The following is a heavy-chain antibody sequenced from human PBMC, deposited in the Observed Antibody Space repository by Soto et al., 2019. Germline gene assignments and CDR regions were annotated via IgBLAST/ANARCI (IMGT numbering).Heavy chain of an antibody. CDR3: ARAPQYCSSTSCYPPGFDY. D-gene: IGHD2-2*01. V-gene: IGHV3-33*01. Sequence: GGSLRLSCAASGFTFSSYGMHWVRQAPGKGLEWVAVIWYDGSNKYYADSVKGRFTISRDNSKNTLYLQMNSLRAEDTAVYYCARAPQYCSSTSCYPPGFDYWGQGTLVTVSS. CDR1: GFTFSSYG. J-gene: IGHJ4*02. CDR2: IWYDGSNK.